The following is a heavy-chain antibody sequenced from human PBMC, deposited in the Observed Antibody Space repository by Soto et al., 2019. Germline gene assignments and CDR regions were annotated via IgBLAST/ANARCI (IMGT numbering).Heavy chain of an antibody. Sequence: PSETLSLTCAVSGYSISSGYYWGWIRQPPGKGLEWIGSIYHSGSTYYNPSLKSRVTISVDTSKNQFFLKLSSVTAADTAVYYCARDSSSWFNLYNYGMDVWGQGTTVTVSS. V-gene: IGHV4-38-2*02. CDR3: ARDSSSWFNLYNYGMDV. CDR1: GYSISSGYY. CDR2: IYHSGST. D-gene: IGHD6-13*01. J-gene: IGHJ6*02.